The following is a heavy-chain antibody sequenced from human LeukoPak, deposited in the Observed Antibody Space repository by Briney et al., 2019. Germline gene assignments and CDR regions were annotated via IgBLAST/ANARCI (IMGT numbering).Heavy chain of an antibody. CDR3: AKDRLVRRWLQLVLDY. V-gene: IGHV3-23*01. J-gene: IGHJ4*02. D-gene: IGHD5-24*01. CDR2: ISGSGGST. Sequence: GSLRLSCAASGFTFSSYAMSWVRQAPGKGLEWVSAISGSGGSTYYADSVKGRFTISRDNSKNTLYLQMNSLRAKDTAVYYCAKDRLVRRWLQLVLDYWGQGTLVTVSS. CDR1: GFTFSSYA.